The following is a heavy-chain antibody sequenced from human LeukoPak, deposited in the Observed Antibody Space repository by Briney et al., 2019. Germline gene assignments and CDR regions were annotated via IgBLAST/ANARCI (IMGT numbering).Heavy chain of an antibody. CDR1: GGSISSSTYN. J-gene: IGHJ4*02. CDR3: ARDADSGSYFDY. D-gene: IGHD1-26*01. CDR2: TYYPGST. Sequence: SETLSLTCTVSGGSISSSTYNWGWIRQPPGKGLEWIGSTYYPGSTYYNPSLKSRVTISVDTSKNQFSLKLSSVTAADTAVYYCARDADSGSYFDYWGQGTLVTVSS. V-gene: IGHV4-39*02.